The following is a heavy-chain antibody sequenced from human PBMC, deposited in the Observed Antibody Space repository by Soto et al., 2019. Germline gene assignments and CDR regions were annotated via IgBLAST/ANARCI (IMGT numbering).Heavy chain of an antibody. CDR2: INHSGST. CDR3: ARYRRVRGVIGPYYYYGMDV. CDR1: GGSFSGYY. D-gene: IGHD3-10*01. Sequence: SETLSLTCAVYGGSFSGYYWTWIRQPPGTGLEWIGEINHSGSTNYNPSLKSRVTISVDTSKNQFSLKLSSVTAADTAVYYCARYRRVRGVIGPYYYYGMDVWGQGTTVTVSS. J-gene: IGHJ6*02. V-gene: IGHV4-34*01.